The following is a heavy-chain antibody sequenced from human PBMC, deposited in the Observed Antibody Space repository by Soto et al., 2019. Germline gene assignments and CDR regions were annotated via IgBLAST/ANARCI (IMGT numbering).Heavy chain of an antibody. Sequence: EVQLVESGGDLVQPGGSLRLSCTASGFMFNNYWMTWVRQAPGKGLEWVANIKQDRTEKYYVDSVKGGFTVSRDNAKNAVFRQMTSLRVEDTALYYCARGPYWGKSPCIDWIDFWGQGTWVTVSS. J-gene: IGHJ5*01. CDR1: GFMFNNYW. CDR3: ARGPYWGKSPCIDWIDF. V-gene: IGHV3-7*01. D-gene: IGHD3-16*01. CDR2: IKQDRTEK.